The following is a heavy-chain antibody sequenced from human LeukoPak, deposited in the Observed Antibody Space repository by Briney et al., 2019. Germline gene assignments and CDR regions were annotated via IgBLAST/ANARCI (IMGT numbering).Heavy chain of an antibody. J-gene: IGHJ4*02. V-gene: IGHV3-23*01. CDR2: ITGSGART. CDR1: GFTFSDYA. Sequence: GGSLRLSCAASGFTFSDYAMSWVRQVSGKGLECVSIITGSGARTYYADSVKGRFTISRDNSKNTLYLQMNSLRVDDSAAYFCRAQRSGYPHLDYWGQGTQVIVSS. CDR3: RAQRSGYPHLDY. D-gene: IGHD3-3*01.